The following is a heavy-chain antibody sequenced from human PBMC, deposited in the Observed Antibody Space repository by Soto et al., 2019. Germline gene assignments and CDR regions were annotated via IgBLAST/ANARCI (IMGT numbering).Heavy chain of an antibody. V-gene: IGHV4-59*01. CDR1: GGSISSYY. CDR3: ARASGWEPFDY. CDR2: IYYSGST. Sequence: LSLTCTVSGGSISSYYWSWIRQPPGKGLEWIGYIYYSGSTNYNPSLKSRVTISVDTSKDQFSLKLSSVTAADTAVYYCARASGWEPFDYWGQGTLVTVSS. D-gene: IGHD1-26*01. J-gene: IGHJ4*02.